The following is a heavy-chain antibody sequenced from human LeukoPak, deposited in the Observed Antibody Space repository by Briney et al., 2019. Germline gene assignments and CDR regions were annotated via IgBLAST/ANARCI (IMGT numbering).Heavy chain of an antibody. CDR3: ARDGVGATAAFDI. D-gene: IGHD1-26*01. CDR2: INPNSGGT. CDR1: GYTFTGYY. V-gene: IGHV1-2*02. Sequence: ASVKVSCKASGYTFTGYYMHWVRQAPGQGLEWMGWINPNSGGTNYAQKFQGRVTMTSDTSISTAYMELSRLRSDDTAVYYCARDGVGATAAFDIWGQGTMVTVSS. J-gene: IGHJ3*02.